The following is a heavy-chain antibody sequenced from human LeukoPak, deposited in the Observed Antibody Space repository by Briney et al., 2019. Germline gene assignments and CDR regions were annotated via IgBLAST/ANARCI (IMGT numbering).Heavy chain of an antibody. Sequence: GGSLRLSCAASGLTFSSYWMSWVRQAPGKGLEWVANIKQDGSEKYYVDSVKGRFTISRDNAKNSLYLQMNSLRAEDTAVYYCARDRYYDSSVRNWFDPWGQGTLVTVSS. V-gene: IGHV3-7*01. CDR2: IKQDGSEK. J-gene: IGHJ5*02. D-gene: IGHD3-22*01. CDR1: GLTFSSYW. CDR3: ARDRYYDSSVRNWFDP.